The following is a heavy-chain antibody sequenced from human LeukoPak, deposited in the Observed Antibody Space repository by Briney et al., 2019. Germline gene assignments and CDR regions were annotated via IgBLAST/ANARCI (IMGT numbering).Heavy chain of an antibody. CDR2: IYYSGST. CDR3: ARDTYYYDSSGPESWYFDL. CDR1: GGSISSGDYY. D-gene: IGHD3-22*01. J-gene: IGHJ2*01. Sequence: TSQTLSLTCTVSGGSISSGDYYWSWIRQPPGKGLEWIGYIYYSGSTYYNPSLKSRVTISVDTSKNQFSLKLSSVTAADTAVYYCARDTYYYDSSGPESWYFDLWGRGTLVTVSS. V-gene: IGHV4-30-4*01.